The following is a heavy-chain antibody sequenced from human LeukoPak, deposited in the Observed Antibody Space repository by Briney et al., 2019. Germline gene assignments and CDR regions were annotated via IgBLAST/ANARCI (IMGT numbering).Heavy chain of an antibody. CDR1: GFTFSSYW. CDR3: AKDRGGYCSSTSCYRGYYYMDV. V-gene: IGHV3-7*01. Sequence: QSGGSLRLSCAASGFTFSSYWMSWVRQAPGKGLEWVANIKQDGSEKYYVDSVKGRFTISRDNSKNTLYLQMNSLRAEDTAVYYCAKDRGGYCSSTSCYRGYYYMDVWGKGTTVTVSS. J-gene: IGHJ6*03. D-gene: IGHD2-2*02. CDR2: IKQDGSEK.